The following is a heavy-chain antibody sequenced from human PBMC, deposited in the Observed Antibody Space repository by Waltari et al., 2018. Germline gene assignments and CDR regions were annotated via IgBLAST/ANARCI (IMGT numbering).Heavy chain of an antibody. CDR1: GGSISSHY. D-gene: IGHD1-26*01. V-gene: IGHV4-59*11. CDR2: IYYSGST. J-gene: IGHJ4*02. Sequence: QVQLQESGPGLVKPSETLSLTCTVSGGSISSHYWSWIRQPPGKGLEWIGYIYYSGSTNYNTSLKSRVTISVDTSKNQFSLKLSSVTAADTAVYYCARAKWELLRGGYYFDYWGQGTLVTVSS. CDR3: ARAKWELLRGGYYFDY.